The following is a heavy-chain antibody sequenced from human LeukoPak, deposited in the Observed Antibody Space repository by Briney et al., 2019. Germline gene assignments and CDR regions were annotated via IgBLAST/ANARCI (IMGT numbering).Heavy chain of an antibody. V-gene: IGHV4-4*07. Sequence: PSETLSLICTVSGGSISSYYWSWIRQPAGKGLEWIGRIYTSGSTNYNPSLKSRVTMSVDTSKNQFSLRLSSVTAADTAVYYCAREHPVVVAAHFDYWGQGTLVTVSS. CDR3: AREHPVVVAAHFDY. CDR1: GGSISSYY. D-gene: IGHD2-15*01. CDR2: IYTSGST. J-gene: IGHJ4*02.